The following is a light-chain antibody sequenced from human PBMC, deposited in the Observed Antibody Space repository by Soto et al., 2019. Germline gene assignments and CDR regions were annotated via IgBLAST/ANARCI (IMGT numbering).Light chain of an antibody. Sequence: QSALTQPASVSGSPGQSITISCTGTSSDVGAYNYVSWYQQHPGEAPKLMIYEVTDRPSGVSNRFSGSKSGNTASLTISGLQPEDEADYYCGSYTTSSTLVFGGGTKLTVL. J-gene: IGLJ3*02. CDR1: SSDVGAYNY. CDR3: GSYTTSSTLV. CDR2: EVT. V-gene: IGLV2-14*01.